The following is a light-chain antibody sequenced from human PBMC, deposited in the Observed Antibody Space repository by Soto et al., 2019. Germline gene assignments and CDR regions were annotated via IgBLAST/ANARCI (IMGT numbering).Light chain of an antibody. CDR1: SSDVGGYNY. J-gene: IGLJ2*01. CDR2: EVS. Sequence: QSALTQPASVSGSPGQSITISCTGTSSDVGGYNYVSWYQHHPAKAPKLMIYEVSNRPSGVSNRFSGSKSGNTASLTISGLQAEDEAGYYCSSYTSSGTVVFGGGTQLTVL. V-gene: IGLV2-14*01. CDR3: SSYTSSGTVV.